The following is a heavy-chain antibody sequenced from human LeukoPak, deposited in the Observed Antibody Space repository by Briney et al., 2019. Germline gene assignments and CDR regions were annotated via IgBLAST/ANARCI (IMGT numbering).Heavy chain of an antibody. J-gene: IGHJ4*02. CDR2: INAGNGNT. D-gene: IGHD5-18*01. Sequence: PGRSLRLSCAASGFTFSSYAMHWVRQAPGQGLEWMGWINAGNGNTKYSQKFQGRVTITRDTSASTAYMELSSLRSEDTAVYYCAGARDTAMADYWGQGTLVTVSS. V-gene: IGHV1-3*01. CDR1: GFTFSSYA. CDR3: AGARDTAMADY.